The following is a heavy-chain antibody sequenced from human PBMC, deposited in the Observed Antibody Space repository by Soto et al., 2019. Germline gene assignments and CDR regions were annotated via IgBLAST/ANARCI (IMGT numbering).Heavy chain of an antibody. CDR3: ARVLSRGSGSYHQHYYYGMDV. V-gene: IGHV1-8*01. D-gene: IGHD3-10*01. Sequence: ASVKVSCKASGYTFTSYDINWLRQATGQGLEWMGGMNPNSGNTSYAQNFQGRVTMTRNTSISTAYMELSSLRSEDTAVYYCARVLSRGSGSYHQHYYYGMDVWGPGTTVTVSS. CDR2: MNPNSGNT. CDR1: GYTFTSYD. J-gene: IGHJ6*02.